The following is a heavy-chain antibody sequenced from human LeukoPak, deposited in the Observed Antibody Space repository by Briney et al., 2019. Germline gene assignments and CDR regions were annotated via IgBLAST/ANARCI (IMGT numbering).Heavy chain of an antibody. V-gene: IGHV6-1*01. J-gene: IGHJ6*02. CDR1: GDSVSSNSAA. D-gene: IGHD6-13*01. CDR2: TYYRSKWYN. CDR3: ARDRQQLAPLYYYYGMDV. Sequence: SQTLSLTCAISGDSVSSNSAAWNWIRQSPSTGLEWLGRTYYRSKWYNDYAVSVKSRITINPDTSKNQFSLQLNSVTPEDTAVYYCARDRQQLAPLYYYYGMDVWGQGTTVTVSS.